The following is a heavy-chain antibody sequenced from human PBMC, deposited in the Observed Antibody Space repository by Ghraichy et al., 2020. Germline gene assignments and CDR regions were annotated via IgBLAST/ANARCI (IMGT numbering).Heavy chain of an antibody. CDR2: IWFDGSQK. V-gene: IGHV3-33*01. CDR1: GFTFSDYG. CDR3: ARGEASATYYYDSSGYYSGY. Sequence: GGSLRLSCAASGFTFSDYGIHWVRQAPGKGLEWVAVIWFDGSQKYYADSVKGRFTISRDNSKNTAYLQVNSLRAADTAVYYCARGEASATYYYDSSGYYSGYWGQGTLVTVSS. J-gene: IGHJ4*02. D-gene: IGHD3-22*01.